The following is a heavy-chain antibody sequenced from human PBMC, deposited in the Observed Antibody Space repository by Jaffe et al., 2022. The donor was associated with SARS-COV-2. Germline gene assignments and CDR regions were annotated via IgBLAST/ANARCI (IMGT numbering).Heavy chain of an antibody. J-gene: IGHJ4*02. D-gene: IGHD6-13*01. CDR2: ISGSSLNGNGGTT. V-gene: IGHV3-23*04. CDR1: GFTFGTYA. CDR3: AGQSSGWYVPFDY. Sequence: EVLLVESGGGLVQPGGSLRLSCAASGFTFGTYAMSWVRQAPGKGLEWVSSISGSSLNGNGGTTYYADSVKGRFTISRDNSKSTVYLQVNSLRAEDTAVYYCAGQSSGWYVPFDYWGQGTLVTVSS.